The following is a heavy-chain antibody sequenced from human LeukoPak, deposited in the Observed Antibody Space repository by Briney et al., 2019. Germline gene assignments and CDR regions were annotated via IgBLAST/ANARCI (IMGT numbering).Heavy chain of an antibody. D-gene: IGHD4-11*01. J-gene: IGHJ2*01. CDR3: ARVRTTPDWYFDL. Sequence: SETLSLTCAVSGGSISSSNWWGWVRQPPGKGLEWIGEIYHSGSNNYNPSLKSRVTISVDKSKNQFSLKLSSVTAADTAVYYCARVRTTPDWYFDLWGRGTLVTVSS. V-gene: IGHV4-4*02. CDR2: IYHSGSN. CDR1: GGSISSSNW.